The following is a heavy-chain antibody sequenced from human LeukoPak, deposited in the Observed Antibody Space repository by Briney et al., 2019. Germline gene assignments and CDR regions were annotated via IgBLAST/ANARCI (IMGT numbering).Heavy chain of an antibody. J-gene: IGHJ4*02. CDR3: AKRGYWDYYFDY. V-gene: IGHV3-23*01. CDR2: ICGNGDT. CDR1: GFTFSNSA. D-gene: IGHD5-18*01. Sequence: PGGSLRLSCAASGFTFSNSAMNWVRRAPGKGLEWVSAICGNGDTKYSDSVKGRFTISRDNSKNTLYLQMNSLRAEDTAVYYCAKRGYWDYYFDYWGQGTLVTVSS.